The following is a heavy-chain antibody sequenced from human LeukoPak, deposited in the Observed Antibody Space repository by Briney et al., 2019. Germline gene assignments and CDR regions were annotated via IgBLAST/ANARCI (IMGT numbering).Heavy chain of an antibody. CDR1: GSTFSSYA. CDR3: AKCSEGIVVVPAAKDPLYYFDY. D-gene: IGHD2-2*01. V-gene: IGHV3-23*01. CDR2: ISGSGGST. J-gene: IGHJ4*02. Sequence: GGSLRLSCAASGSTFSSYAMSRVRQAPGKGLEWVSAISGSGGSTYYADSVKGRFTISRDNSKNTLYLQMNSLRAEDTAVYYCAKCSEGIVVVPAAKDPLYYFDYWGQGTLVTVSS.